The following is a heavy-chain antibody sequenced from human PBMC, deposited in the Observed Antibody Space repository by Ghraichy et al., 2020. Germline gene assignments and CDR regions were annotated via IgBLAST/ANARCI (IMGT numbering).Heavy chain of an antibody. D-gene: IGHD3-22*01. V-gene: IGHV2-70*11. CDR2: IDWDDDK. J-gene: IGHJ3*02. CDR3: ARSGPCEKTYYYDSSDDAFDI. CDR1: GFSLSTSGMC. Sequence: SGPTLVKPTQTLTLTCTFSGFSLSTSGMCVSWIRQPPGKALEWLARIDWDDDKYYSTSLKTRLTISKDTSKNQVVLTMTNMDPVDTATYYCARSGPCEKTYYYDSSDDAFDIWGQGTMVTVSS.